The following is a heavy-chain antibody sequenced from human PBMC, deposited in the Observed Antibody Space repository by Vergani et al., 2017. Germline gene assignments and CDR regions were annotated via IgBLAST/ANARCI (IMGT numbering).Heavy chain of an antibody. Sequence: QVQLVESGGGVVQPGRSLRLSCAASGFTFSSYTMHWVRQAPGKGLEWVAVISYDGSNKYYADSVKGRFTISRDNSKNTLYLQMNSLRAEDTAVYYCARGVPYCSSTSCSNDAFDIWGQGTMVTVSS. CDR1: GFTFSSYT. V-gene: IGHV3-30-3*01. CDR3: ARGVPYCSSTSCSNDAFDI. J-gene: IGHJ3*02. D-gene: IGHD2-2*01. CDR2: ISYDGSNK.